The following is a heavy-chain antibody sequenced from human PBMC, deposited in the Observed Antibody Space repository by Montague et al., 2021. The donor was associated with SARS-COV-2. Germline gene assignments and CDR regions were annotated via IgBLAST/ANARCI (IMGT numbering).Heavy chain of an antibody. V-gene: IGHV3-48*03. Sequence: SVRLSCAGSGFTFSTYEMNWVRQAPGKGLEWISYISSSGRTMTYADSVKGRFTIFRDNAKNSLYLQMNSLRVEDAALYYCARAPGPFREADLWGQGTLVTVSS. CDR3: ARAPGPFREADL. J-gene: IGHJ4*02. CDR2: ISSSGRTM. D-gene: IGHD6-19*01. CDR1: GFTFSTYE.